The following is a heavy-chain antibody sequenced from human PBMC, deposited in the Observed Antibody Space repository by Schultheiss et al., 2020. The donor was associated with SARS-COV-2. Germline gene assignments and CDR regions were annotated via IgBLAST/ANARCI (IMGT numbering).Heavy chain of an antibody. V-gene: IGHV4-30-4*01. CDR2: IDYSGRI. J-gene: IGHJ4*02. CDR1: GGSIRSGESY. D-gene: IGHD3-3*01. CDR3: ARGNDFVYFFDS. Sequence: SQTLSLTCTVSGGSIRSGESYWSWIRQSPGKGLEWIGYIDYSGRIFYNPSLKSRLTISVDTSKNQFSLKLTSLTAADTAIYYCARGNDFVYFFDSRGQGTLVTVSS.